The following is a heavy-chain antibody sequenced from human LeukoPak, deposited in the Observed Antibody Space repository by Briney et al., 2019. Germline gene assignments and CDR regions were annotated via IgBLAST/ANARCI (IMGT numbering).Heavy chain of an antibody. D-gene: IGHD1-1*01. J-gene: IGHJ4*02. CDR2: IWYDGSYK. CDR3: AKVVQYTASTGTGLDY. Sequence: PGGSLKLSCVASGFTFSRYAMSWVRQAPGKGLDWVAVIWYDGSYKYYADSAKGRFTISRENPKNTLYLQMDSLRAEDTGIYYCAKVVQYTASTGTGLDYWGQGTLVTVSS. CDR1: GFTFSRYA. V-gene: IGHV3-33*06.